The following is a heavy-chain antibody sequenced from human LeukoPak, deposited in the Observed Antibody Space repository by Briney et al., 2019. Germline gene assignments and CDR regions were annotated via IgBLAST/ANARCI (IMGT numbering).Heavy chain of an antibody. Sequence: GGSLRLSCAASGFTFSSYAMNWVRQAPGKGLEWVSAISGSGGSTYYADSVKGRFTISRDNSKNTLYLQMNSLRAEDTAVYYCAKDLSGGFPKNLNDYWGQGTLVTVSS. D-gene: IGHD6-19*01. V-gene: IGHV3-23*01. CDR2: ISGSGGST. CDR1: GFTFSSYA. CDR3: AKDLSGGFPKNLNDY. J-gene: IGHJ4*02.